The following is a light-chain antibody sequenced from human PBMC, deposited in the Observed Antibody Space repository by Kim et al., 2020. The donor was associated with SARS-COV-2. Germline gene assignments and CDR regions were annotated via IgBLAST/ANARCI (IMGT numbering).Light chain of an antibody. J-gene: IGLJ2*01. CDR1: NIGSKA. CDR2: RDG. V-gene: IGLV3-9*01. Sequence: SVARGQSARITCGGNNIGSKAVHWYQQPPGQAPVLVIYRDGNRPSGIPERVSASKSGNTATLTISRAQAGDEADYYCQVWDSSTGVFGGGTQLTVL. CDR3: QVWDSSTGV.